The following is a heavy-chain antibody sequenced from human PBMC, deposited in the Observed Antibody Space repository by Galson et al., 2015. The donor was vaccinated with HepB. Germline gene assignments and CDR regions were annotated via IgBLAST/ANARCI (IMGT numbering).Heavy chain of an antibody. CDR1: GFTFSSYG. Sequence: SLRLSCAASGFTFSSYGMHWVRQAPGKGLEWVAVIWYDGSNKYYADSVKGRFTISRDNSKNTLYLQMNSLRAEDTAVYYCARERDIVVVPAAHDAFDIWGQGTMVTVSS. V-gene: IGHV3-33*01. D-gene: IGHD2-2*01. J-gene: IGHJ3*02. CDR3: ARERDIVVVPAAHDAFDI. CDR2: IWYDGSNK.